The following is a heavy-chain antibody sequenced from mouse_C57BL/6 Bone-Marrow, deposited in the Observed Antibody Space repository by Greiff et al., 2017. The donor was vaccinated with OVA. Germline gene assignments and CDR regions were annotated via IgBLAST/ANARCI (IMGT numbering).Heavy chain of an antibody. CDR3: AGGCYHGAWFAY. Sequence: EVQLQQSVAELVRPGASVKLSCTASGFNIKNTYMHWVKQRPEQGLEWIGRIDPANGNTKYAPKFQGKATITADTSSNTAYLQLSSLTSEDSAVYYCAGGCYHGAWFAYWGQGTLVTVSA. J-gene: IGHJ3*01. CDR2: IDPANGNT. V-gene: IGHV14-3*01. CDR1: GFNIKNTY.